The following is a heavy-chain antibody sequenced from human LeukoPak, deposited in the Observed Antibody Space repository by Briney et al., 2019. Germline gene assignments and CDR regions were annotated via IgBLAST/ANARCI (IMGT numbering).Heavy chain of an antibody. V-gene: IGHV1-69*05. Sequence: ASVKVSCKASGGTFSSYAISWVRQAPGQGLEWMGGIITIFGTANYAQKFQGRVTITTDESTSTAYMELSSMRSEDTAVYYCARSSIAALYYYYCMDVWGKGTTVTVSS. CDR3: ARSSIAALYYYYCMDV. J-gene: IGHJ6*03. CDR2: IITIFGTA. CDR1: GGTFSSYA. D-gene: IGHD6-6*01.